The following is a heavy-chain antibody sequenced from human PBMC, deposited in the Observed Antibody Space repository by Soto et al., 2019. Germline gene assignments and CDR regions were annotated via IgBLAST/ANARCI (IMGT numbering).Heavy chain of an antibody. CDR3: AEDIPSGRNHLGADY. CDR2: ISNDGNDE. Sequence: QVQVVESGGGVVQPGRSLRLSCAASGFVFSNYGMHWVRQAPGKGLEWVAVISNDGNDEYYIDSVKGRFTISRDNSKNTVYLQMNTLNTEDTALYYCAEDIPSGRNHLGADYWGQGTLVTVSS. J-gene: IGHJ4*02. CDR1: GFVFSNYG. D-gene: IGHD1-26*01. V-gene: IGHV3-30*18.